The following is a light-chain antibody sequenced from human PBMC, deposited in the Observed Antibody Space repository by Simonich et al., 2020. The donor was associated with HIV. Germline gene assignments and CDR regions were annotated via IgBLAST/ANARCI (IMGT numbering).Light chain of an antibody. CDR1: SSNVGSYNL. V-gene: IGLV2-23*02. CDR2: EVT. Sequence: QSALTQPASVSGSPGQPITISCTGTSSNVGSYNLVSWYQQHPGKAPKLMLYEVTTRPSGVSNRFSGSKSGNTASLTISVLQAEDEADYYCCSYAGSSTFVFGTGTRVTVL. J-gene: IGLJ1*01. CDR3: CSYAGSSTFV.